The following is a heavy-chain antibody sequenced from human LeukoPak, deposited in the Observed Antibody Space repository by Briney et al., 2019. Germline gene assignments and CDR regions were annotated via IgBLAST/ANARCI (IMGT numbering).Heavy chain of an antibody. CDR3: VKDLGRYRNNCFDY. V-gene: IGHV3-23*01. CDR1: GFTFSSYA. Sequence: GGSLRLSCAASGFTFSSYAMSWVRQAREKGLEWVSTISGSGGGTYYADSVKGRFTISRDYSKNTLYLQMNSLRAEDTAVYYCVKDLGRYRNNCFDYWGQGTLVTVSS. CDR2: ISGSGGGT. D-gene: IGHD1-26*01. J-gene: IGHJ4*02.